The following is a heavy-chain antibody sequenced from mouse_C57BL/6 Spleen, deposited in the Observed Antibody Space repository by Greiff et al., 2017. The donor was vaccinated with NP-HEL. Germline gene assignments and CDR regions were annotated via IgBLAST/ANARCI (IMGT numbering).Heavy chain of an antibody. CDR2: INPGSGGT. CDR1: GYAFTNYL. J-gene: IGHJ4*01. V-gene: IGHV1-54*01. CDR3: ARCYYYGSSYDAMDY. Sequence: QVQLKESGAELVRPGTSVKVSCKASGYAFTNYLIEWVKQRPGQGLEWIGVINPGSGGTNYNEKFKGKATLTADKSSSTAYMQLSSLTSEDSAVYFCARCYYYGSSYDAMDYWGQGTSVTVSS. D-gene: IGHD1-1*01.